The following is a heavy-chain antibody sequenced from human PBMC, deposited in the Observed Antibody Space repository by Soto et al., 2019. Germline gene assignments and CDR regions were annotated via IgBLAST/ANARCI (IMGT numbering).Heavy chain of an antibody. Sequence: GAAVKCSCKASGYTFTSYGISWVRQAPGQGLEWMGWISAYNGKTNYAQKLQGRVTMTTDTSTSTAYMELRSLRSDDTAVYYCARADALAAPGTGYFQPWGQCTLVTVSS. D-gene: IGHD6-13*01. CDR1: GYTFTSYG. CDR2: ISAYNGKT. V-gene: IGHV1-18*01. CDR3: ARADALAAPGTGYFQP. J-gene: IGHJ1*01.